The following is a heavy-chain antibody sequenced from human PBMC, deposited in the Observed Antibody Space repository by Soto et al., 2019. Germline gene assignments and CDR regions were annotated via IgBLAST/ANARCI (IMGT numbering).Heavy chain of an antibody. CDR3: ARDRSGYELQIDY. CDR1: GGSISSYY. V-gene: IGHV4-59*01. CDR2: IYYSGST. Sequence: SETLCLTCTVSGGSISSYYWSWIRQPPGKGLEWIGYIYYSGSTNYNPSLKSRVTISVDTSKNQFSLKLSSVIAADTAVYYCARDRSGYELQIDYWGQGTLVTVSS. J-gene: IGHJ4*02. D-gene: IGHD5-12*01.